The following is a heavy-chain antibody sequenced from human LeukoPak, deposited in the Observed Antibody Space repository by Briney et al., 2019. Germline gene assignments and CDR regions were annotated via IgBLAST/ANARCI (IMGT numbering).Heavy chain of an antibody. D-gene: IGHD5-12*01. V-gene: IGHV3-20*04. CDR1: GFTFDDYG. CDR3: ARAPLYSGYDWFDY. CDR2: ITSNGGST. Sequence: GGSLRLSCTASGFTFDDYGTGWVRQVPGKGLEWVSGITSNGGSTGYADSVKGRFTISRDNAKNSLYLQMNSLRAEDTALYYCARAPLYSGYDWFDYWGQGTLVTVSS. J-gene: IGHJ4*02.